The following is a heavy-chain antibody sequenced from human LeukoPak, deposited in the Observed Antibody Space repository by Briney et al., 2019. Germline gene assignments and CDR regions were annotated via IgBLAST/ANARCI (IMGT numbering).Heavy chain of an antibody. J-gene: IGHJ4*02. CDR2: ITHSGST. D-gene: IGHD4-11*01. CDR1: VDSFSGYY. CDR3: ARATTITHNFDY. Sequence: SETLSLTCAVYVDSFSGYYWTWIRQPPGKGLEWIGEITHSGSTKYNPSLKSRVTISVDTSKNQFSLKLMFVTAADSAVYYCARATTITHNFDYWGQGTLVTVSS. V-gene: IGHV4-34*01.